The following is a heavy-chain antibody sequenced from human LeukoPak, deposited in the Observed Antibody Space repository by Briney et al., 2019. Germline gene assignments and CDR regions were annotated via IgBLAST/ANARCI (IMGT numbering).Heavy chain of an antibody. V-gene: IGHV3-53*01. J-gene: IGHJ4*02. CDR3: AREVYGRFDY. Sequence: QAGGSLRLSCAASGFTVSGNDMSWVRQAPGKGLEWVSVIYSGGSTYHADSVKGRFTISRDNSKNTLYLQMNSLRAEDTAVYYCAREVYGRFDYWGQGTLVTVSS. CDR1: GFTVSGND. D-gene: IGHD5/OR15-5a*01. CDR2: IYSGGST.